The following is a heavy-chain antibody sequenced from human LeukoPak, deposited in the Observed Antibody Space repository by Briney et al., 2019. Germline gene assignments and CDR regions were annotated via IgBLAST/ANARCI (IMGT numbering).Heavy chain of an antibody. D-gene: IGHD3-3*01. V-gene: IGHV3-73*01. CDR2: IRSKANSYAT. CDR3: ARDLFGVDCR. J-gene: IGHJ4*02. Sequence: SGGSLRLSCAASGFTFSGSAMHWVRQASGKGLEWVGRIRSKANSYATAYAASVKGRFTISRDDSKNTAYLQMNSLRAEDTAVYYCARDLFGVDCRWGQGTLVTVSS. CDR1: GFTFSGSA.